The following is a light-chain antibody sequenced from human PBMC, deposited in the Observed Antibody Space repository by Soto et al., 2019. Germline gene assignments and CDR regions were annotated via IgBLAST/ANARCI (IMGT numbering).Light chain of an antibody. V-gene: IGLV1-40*01. Sequence: QSVLTQPPSVSGAPGQRVTISCTGSSYNIGAGYDVHWYQQLPGTAPKLLTYGNSNRPSRVPDRCSGSKSGTSASLAITGLQAEDEADYYCQSYDSSLSGYVFGTGTKVTVL. CDR1: SYNIGAGYD. J-gene: IGLJ1*01. CDR2: GNS. CDR3: QSYDSSLSGYV.